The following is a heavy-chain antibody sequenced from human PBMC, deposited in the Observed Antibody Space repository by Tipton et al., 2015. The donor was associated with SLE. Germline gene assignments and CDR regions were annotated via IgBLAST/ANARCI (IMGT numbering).Heavy chain of an antibody. CDR1: GGSVSSATYY. CDR3: ARELDTFDI. V-gene: IGHV4-61*02. CDR2: FIASGGT. J-gene: IGHJ3*02. Sequence: TLSLTCTVSGGSVSSATYYWNWIRQPAGKGLEWIGRFIASGGTDYNPSPNSRVTISMDPSKNQLSLKLSSVTAADTAVYYCARELDTFDIWGQGTMVTVSS.